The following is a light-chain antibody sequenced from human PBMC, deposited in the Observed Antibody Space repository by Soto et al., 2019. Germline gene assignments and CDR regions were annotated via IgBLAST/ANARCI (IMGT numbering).Light chain of an antibody. Sequence: QSVLTQPPSVSGAPGQRVTISCTGSSSNIGAGYDVHWYQQLPGTAPKLLIYGNNNRPSGVPDRFSGSKSGTSASLAITGLRAEDEAEYSCQSYDSSLSGWVFGGGTKVTVL. J-gene: IGLJ3*02. CDR3: QSYDSSLSGWV. CDR2: GNN. V-gene: IGLV1-40*01. CDR1: SSNIGAGYD.